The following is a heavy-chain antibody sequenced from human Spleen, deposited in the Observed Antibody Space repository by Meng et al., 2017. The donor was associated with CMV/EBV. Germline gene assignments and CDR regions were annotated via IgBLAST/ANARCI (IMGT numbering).Heavy chain of an antibody. Sequence: SGGTFSSYASSWVRQAPGQGLEWMGGIIPIFGTANYAQKFQGRVTITTDESTSTAYMELSSLRSEDTAVYYCASTYCSSTSCYTGLDYWGQGTLVTVSS. D-gene: IGHD2-2*02. V-gene: IGHV1-69*05. J-gene: IGHJ4*02. CDR3: ASTYCSSTSCYTGLDY. CDR2: IIPIFGTA. CDR1: GGTFSSYA.